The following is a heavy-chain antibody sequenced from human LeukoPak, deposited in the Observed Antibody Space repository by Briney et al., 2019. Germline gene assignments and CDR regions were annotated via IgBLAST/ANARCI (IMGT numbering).Heavy chain of an antibody. CDR3: ARTYGSGGSYGMDV. CDR1: GFTFSSYG. CDR2: ISGSSNYI. J-gene: IGHJ6*02. V-gene: IGHV3-21*01. Sequence: PGGSLRLSCAASGFTFSSYGLNWVRQAPGKGLEWVSSISGSSNYIYYADSLKGRFTISRDNAKNSLYLQVNSLRAEDTAVYYCARTYGSGGSYGMDVWGQGTTVTVSS. D-gene: IGHD3-10*01.